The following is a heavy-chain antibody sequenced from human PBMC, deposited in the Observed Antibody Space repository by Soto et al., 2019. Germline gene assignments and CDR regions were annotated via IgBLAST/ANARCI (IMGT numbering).Heavy chain of an antibody. D-gene: IGHD1-7*01. Sequence: WETLSLTCAVSGGSFTSNNWWTWVRQPPGQGLEWIGEIYRTGSTNYNPSLKSRVTISLDKSEDQFSLKVTSLTAADTAVYYCASRDPGTSVDYWGQGTLVTVSS. CDR2: IYRTGST. CDR3: ASRDPGTSVDY. CDR1: GGSFTSNNW. V-gene: IGHV4-4*02. J-gene: IGHJ4*02.